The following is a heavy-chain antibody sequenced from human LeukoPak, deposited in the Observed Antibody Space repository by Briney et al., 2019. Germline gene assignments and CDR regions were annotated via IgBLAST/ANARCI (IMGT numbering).Heavy chain of an antibody. Sequence: SETLSLTCIVSGVSISSSSHNWGWIRQPPGKGLEWIGSIYYSGTTYYNPSLKSRLTISVDTSKNQFSLKLSSVTAVDTAVYYCARHDRIIASPLVWGQGILVTVSS. CDR2: IYYSGTT. V-gene: IGHV4-39*01. CDR3: ARHDRIIASPLV. CDR1: GVSISSSSHN. D-gene: IGHD6-13*01. J-gene: IGHJ4*02.